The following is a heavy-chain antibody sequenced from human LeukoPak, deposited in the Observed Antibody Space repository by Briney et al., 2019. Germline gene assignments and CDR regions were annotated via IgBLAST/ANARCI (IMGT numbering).Heavy chain of an antibody. CDR2: IYYSGST. CDR1: GGSISSYY. CDR3: ARLYNWNDGPDY. D-gene: IGHD1-20*01. V-gene: IGHV4-59*08. Sequence: SETLSLTCTVSGGSISSYYWSWIRQPPGKGLEWIGYIYYSGSTNYNPSLKSRVTISVDTSKNQFSLKLSSVTAADTAVYYCARLYNWNDGPDYRGQGTLVTVSS. J-gene: IGHJ4*02.